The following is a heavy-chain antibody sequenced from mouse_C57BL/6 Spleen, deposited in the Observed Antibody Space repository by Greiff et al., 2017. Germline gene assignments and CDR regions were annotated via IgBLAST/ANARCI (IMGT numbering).Heavy chain of an antibody. CDR3: ARPDYDGFAY. D-gene: IGHD2-4*01. CDR1: GYTFTGYD. J-gene: IGHJ3*01. CDR2: IYPRDGST. Sequence: QVQLKQSGPELVKPGASVKLSCKASGYTFTGYDINWVKQRTGKGLEWIGWIYPRDGSTKYNAKFKGKATLTIYTSSSTAYMELHSLTSEDSAVYVCARPDYDGFAYWGQGTLVTVSA. V-gene: IGHV1-85*01.